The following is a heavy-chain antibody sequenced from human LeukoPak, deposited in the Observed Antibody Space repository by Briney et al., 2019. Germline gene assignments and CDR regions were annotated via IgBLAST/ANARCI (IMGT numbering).Heavy chain of an antibody. V-gene: IGHV3-21*01. CDR1: GFIFNSYT. Sequence: PGGSLRLSCAASGFIFNSYTMNWVRQAPGKGLEWVSSISSSSSYIYYADSVKGRFTISRDNSKNTLYLQMNSLRAEDTAVYYCARDLVPADIHFYYYYYGMDVWGQGTTVTVSS. J-gene: IGHJ6*02. CDR3: ARDLVPADIHFYYYYYGMDV. D-gene: IGHD2-2*01. CDR2: ISSSSSYI.